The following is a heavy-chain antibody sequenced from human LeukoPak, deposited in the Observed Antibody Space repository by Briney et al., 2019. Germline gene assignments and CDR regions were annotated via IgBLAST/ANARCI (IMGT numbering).Heavy chain of an antibody. V-gene: IGHV3-23*01. CDR1: RFTFSDYA. J-gene: IGHJ4*02. CDR2: IGGPGSDT. D-gene: IGHD1-7*01. CDR3: AKDAIPRNSIWDYFDY. Sequence: GGSLRLSCAASRFTFSDYAMSWVRQAPGKGPEWVSSIGGPGSDTYYADSVKGRFTVSRDNSRNTLYLQMSSLRADDTAEYYCAKDAIPRNSIWDYFDYWGQGALVTVSS.